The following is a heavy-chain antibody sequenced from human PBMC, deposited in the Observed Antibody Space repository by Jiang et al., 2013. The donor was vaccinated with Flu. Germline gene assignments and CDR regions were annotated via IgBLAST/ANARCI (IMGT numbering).Heavy chain of an antibody. CDR3: ARRRPYDSSGYAFDY. CDR2: IIPILGIA. J-gene: IGHJ4*02. D-gene: IGHD3-22*01. CDR1: GGTFSSYA. Sequence: SSVKVSCKASGGTFSSYAISWVRQAPGQGLEWMGGIIPILGIANYAQKFQGRVTITADKSTSTAYMELSSLRSEDTAVYYCARRRPYDSSGYAFDYWGQGTLVTVSS. V-gene: IGHV1-69*04.